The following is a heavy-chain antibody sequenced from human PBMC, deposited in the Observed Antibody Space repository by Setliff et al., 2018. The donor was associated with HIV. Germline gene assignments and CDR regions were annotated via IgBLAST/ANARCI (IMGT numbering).Heavy chain of an antibody. J-gene: IGHJ5*02. Sequence: ASVKVSCKASGYTFTSYDINWVRQATGQGLEWMGWMNPNSGNTGYAQKFQGRLTMTRNTSISTAYMEVSSLGSEDTAVYYCAGGLVSQKVPFDPWGQGTLVTVSS. CDR3: AGGLVSQKVPFDP. CDR2: MNPNSGNT. V-gene: IGHV1-8*02. D-gene: IGHD1-1*01. CDR1: GYTFTSYD.